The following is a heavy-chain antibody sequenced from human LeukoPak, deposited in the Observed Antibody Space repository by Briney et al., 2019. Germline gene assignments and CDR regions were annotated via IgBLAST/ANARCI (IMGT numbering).Heavy chain of an antibody. CDR1: GGSISSYY. Sequence: PSETLSLTCTVSGGSISSYYWSWIRQPPGKGLEWIGYIYYSGSTNYNPSLKSRVTISVDTSKNQFSLKLSSVTAADTAVYYCARLLTVTTGCYFDYWGQGTLVTVSS. V-gene: IGHV4-59*08. CDR2: IYYSGST. J-gene: IGHJ4*02. D-gene: IGHD4-17*01. CDR3: ARLLTVTTGCYFDY.